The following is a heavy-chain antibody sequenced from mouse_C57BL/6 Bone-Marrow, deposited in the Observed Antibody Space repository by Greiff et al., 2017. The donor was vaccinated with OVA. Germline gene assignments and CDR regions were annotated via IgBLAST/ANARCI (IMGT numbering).Heavy chain of an antibody. CDR2: ISGGGGNT. V-gene: IGHV5-9*01. D-gene: IGHD1-1*01. J-gene: IGHJ1*03. CDR1: GFTFSSYT. CDR3: ARAPYYYGSSYNWYFDV. Sequence: EVKLVESGGGLVKPGGSLKLSCAASGFTFSSYTMSWVRQTPEKRLEWVATISGGGGNTYYPDSVKGRFTISRDNAKNTLYLQMSSLRSEDTALYYCARAPYYYGSSYNWYFDVWGTGTTVTVSS.